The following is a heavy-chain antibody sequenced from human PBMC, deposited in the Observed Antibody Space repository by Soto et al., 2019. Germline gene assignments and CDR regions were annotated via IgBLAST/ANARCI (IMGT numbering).Heavy chain of an antibody. D-gene: IGHD1-1*01. J-gene: IGHJ4*02. CDR2: IIAHNGNT. Sequence: QVHLVQSGAEVKKPGASVKVSCKGSGYAFTTYGITWVRQAPGQGLAWMGWIIAHNGNTNYAQKLQGRVTVTRDTSTSTAYMELRCLRSDDTAVYYCARGRYGDYWGQGALVTVSS. CDR1: GYAFTTYG. V-gene: IGHV1-18*01. CDR3: ARGRYGDY.